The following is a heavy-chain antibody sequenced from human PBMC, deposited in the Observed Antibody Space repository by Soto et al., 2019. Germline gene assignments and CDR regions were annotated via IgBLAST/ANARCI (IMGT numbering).Heavy chain of an antibody. V-gene: IGHV4-34*01. CDR1: GGSFSGYY. D-gene: IGHD3-16*02. J-gene: IGHJ4*02. Sequence: SETLSLTCAVYGGSFSGYYWSWIRQPPGKGLEWIGEINHRGSTNYNPSLKSRVTKSVDTSKNQFSLKLSSVTAADTAVYYCARAPPGGVWGSYRYSRYFDYWGQGTLVTVSS. CDR2: INHRGST. CDR3: ARAPPGGVWGSYRYSRYFDY.